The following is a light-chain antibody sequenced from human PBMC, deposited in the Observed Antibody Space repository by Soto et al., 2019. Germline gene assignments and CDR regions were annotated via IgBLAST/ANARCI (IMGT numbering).Light chain of an antibody. CDR3: QSYDSSLSGWV. CDR1: SSNIVAGYN. J-gene: IGLJ3*02. V-gene: IGLV1-40*01. Sequence: QSVLTQPPSLSGAPGQRVTIACTGSSSNIVAGYNVHWNQKLQGTAPKLLIYGNSNRPSGVPDRFSGSKSGTSASLAITGLQAEDEADYYCQSYDSSLSGWVFGGGTKLNVL. CDR2: GNS.